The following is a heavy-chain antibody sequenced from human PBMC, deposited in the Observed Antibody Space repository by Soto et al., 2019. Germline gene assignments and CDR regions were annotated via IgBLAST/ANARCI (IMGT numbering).Heavy chain of an antibody. CDR2: SRGKAYGGTT. J-gene: IGHJ4*02. CDR3: STITLTHIVGAGYFDS. Sequence: EVQLVESGGGLVQPGRSLRLSCTSSGFSFGDSNISWLRQAPGKGLEWVGFSRGKAYGGTTEYAASVKDRFTISRDGSDSIAYLQMNTLKTEDTAVYYCSTITLTHIVGAGYFDSWGQGTLVTVSS. D-gene: IGHD1-26*01. V-gene: IGHV3-49*01. CDR1: GFSFGDSN.